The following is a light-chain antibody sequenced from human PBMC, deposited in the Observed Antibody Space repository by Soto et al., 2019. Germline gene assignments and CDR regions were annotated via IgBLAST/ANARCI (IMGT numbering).Light chain of an antibody. V-gene: IGLV2-14*01. CDR3: SSYTSSSTRRVV. CDR1: SSDVGGYNY. J-gene: IGLJ2*01. Sequence: QSALTQPASVSGSPGQSITISCTGTSSDVGGYNYVSWYQQHPGKAPKLMIYDVSNRPSGGSNRFSGSKSGNTASLTISGGQAEEEADYYYSSYTSSSTRRVVFGGGTKVTVL. CDR2: DVS.